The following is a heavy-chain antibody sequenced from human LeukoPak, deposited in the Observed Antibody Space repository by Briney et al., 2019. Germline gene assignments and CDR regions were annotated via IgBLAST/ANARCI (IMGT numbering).Heavy chain of an antibody. J-gene: IGHJ6*02. D-gene: IGHD3-3*01. CDR1: GFTFSSYG. CDR3: ARVRSSDFWSGYYYYYYGMDV. V-gene: IGHV3-33*01. CDR2: IWYDGSNK. Sequence: GGSLRLSCAATGFTFSSYGMHLVRQAPGKGLEWVAVIWYDGSNKYYADSVKGRFTISRDNSKNTLYLQMNSLRAEDTAVYYCARVRSSDFWSGYYYYYYGMDVWGQGTTVTVSS.